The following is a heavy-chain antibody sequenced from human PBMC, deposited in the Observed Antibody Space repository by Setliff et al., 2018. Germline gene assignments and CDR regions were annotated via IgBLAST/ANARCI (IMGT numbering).Heavy chain of an antibody. J-gene: IGHJ4*02. Sequence: ETLSLTCAAYGGTFSDYYWTWIRQPPGKGLGWVGEINHRGSTNYNPSLKSRVTISVDTSKDQFSLKLISMTAADTAVYYCARGRNVAARLLDSWGQGTLVTVSS. D-gene: IGHD6-6*01. V-gene: IGHV4-34*01. CDR1: GGTFSDYY. CDR2: INHRGST. CDR3: ARGRNVAARLLDS.